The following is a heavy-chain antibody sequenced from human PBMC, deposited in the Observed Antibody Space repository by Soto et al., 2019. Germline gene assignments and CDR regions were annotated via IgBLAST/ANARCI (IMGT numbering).Heavy chain of an antibody. Sequence: QVQLVQSGAEVKKPGSSVKVSCKASGGTFSTYAITWVRQAPGQGLEWLGGSIPIFGTTDYARKFKGRVTITAAESTSTVFIELSSLTSGDTAVYYCARGVGAYYFDYWGQGTLVTVSS. J-gene: IGHJ4*02. D-gene: IGHD1-26*01. CDR3: ARGVGAYYFDY. CDR1: GGTFSTYA. V-gene: IGHV1-69*01. CDR2: SIPIFGTT.